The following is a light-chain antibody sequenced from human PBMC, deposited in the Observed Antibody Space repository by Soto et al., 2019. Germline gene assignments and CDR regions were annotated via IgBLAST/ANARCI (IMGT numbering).Light chain of an antibody. CDR3: QQYDYSRT. Sequence: GDSVTITCRASQSVAASLAWYQQKPGEAPKLLIYDVSNLETGVPSRFSGSGSGTEFSLTIRSLQPDDFASYYCQQYDYSRTFGQATKVEIK. J-gene: IGKJ1*01. CDR2: DVS. CDR1: QSVAAS. V-gene: IGKV1-5*01.